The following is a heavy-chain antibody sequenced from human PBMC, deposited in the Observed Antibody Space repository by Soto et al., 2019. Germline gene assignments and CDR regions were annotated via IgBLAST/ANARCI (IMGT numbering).Heavy chain of an antibody. CDR1: GGSLSGATYS. CDR2: IFPSGTT. CDR3: ARAQDYYDSSGFWNNWFDP. D-gene: IGHD3-22*01. Sequence: PSETLSLTCGVSGGSLSGATYSWNWIRQPPGKGLEWIGYIFPSGTTYYNPSLKSRVTISVDTSKNQFSLKLSSVTAADTAVYYCARAQDYYDSSGFWNNWFDPWGQGTLVTVSS. J-gene: IGHJ5*02. V-gene: IGHV4-30-2*01.